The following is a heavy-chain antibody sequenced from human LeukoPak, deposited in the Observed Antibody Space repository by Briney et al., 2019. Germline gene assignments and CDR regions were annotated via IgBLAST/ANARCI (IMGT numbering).Heavy chain of an antibody. Sequence: PGGSLRLSCAASGFTFSSYWMHWVRQAPGKGLVWVSRINSDGSSTSYADSVKGRFTISRDNSKNTLYLQMNSLRAEDTAVYYCAKVRTGHYFDYWGQGTLVTVSS. CDR1: GFTFSSYW. CDR3: AKVRTGHYFDY. D-gene: IGHD1-1*01. V-gene: IGHV3-74*01. CDR2: INSDGSST. J-gene: IGHJ4*02.